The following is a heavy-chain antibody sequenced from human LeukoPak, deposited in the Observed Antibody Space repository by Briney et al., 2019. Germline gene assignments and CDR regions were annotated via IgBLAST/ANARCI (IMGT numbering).Heavy chain of an antibody. CDR2: IYYSGST. J-gene: IGHJ2*01. CDR1: GGSISSYY. D-gene: IGHD6-13*01. V-gene: IGHV4-59*01. CDR3: ARRRSAAASIAAAGTIRIDWYFDL. Sequence: PSETLSLTCTVSGGSISSYYWSWIRQPPGKGLEWIGYIYYSGSTNYNPSLKSRVTISVDTSKNQFSLKLSSVTAADTAVYYCARRRSAAASIAAAGTIRIDWYFDLWGRGTLVTVSS.